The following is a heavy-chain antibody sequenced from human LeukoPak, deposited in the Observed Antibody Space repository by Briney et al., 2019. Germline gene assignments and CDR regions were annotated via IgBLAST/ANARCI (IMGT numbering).Heavy chain of an antibody. J-gene: IGHJ4*02. Sequence: GGSLRLSCAASGFTFSSYSMNWVRQDPGKGLEWVSSISSSSSYIYYADSVKGRFTISRDNAKNSLYLQMNSLRAEDTAVYYCARDDPIDYGDYVFDYWGQGTLVTVSS. CDR2: ISSSSSYI. CDR3: ARDDPIDYGDYVFDY. D-gene: IGHD4-17*01. CDR1: GFTFSSYS. V-gene: IGHV3-21*01.